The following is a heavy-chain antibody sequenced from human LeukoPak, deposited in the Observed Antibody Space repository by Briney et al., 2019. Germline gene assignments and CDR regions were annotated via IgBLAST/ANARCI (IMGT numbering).Heavy chain of an antibody. CDR3: ARATYYYDSSGGHFDY. D-gene: IGHD3-22*01. CDR2: IYSGGST. CDR1: GFTVSSNY. Sequence: PGGSLRLSCAASGFTVSSNYMSWVRQAPGKGLEWVSVIYSGGSTYYADSVKGRFTISGDNSKNTLYLQMNSLRAEDTAVYYCARATYYYDSSGGHFDYWGQGTLVTVSS. J-gene: IGHJ4*02. V-gene: IGHV3-66*01.